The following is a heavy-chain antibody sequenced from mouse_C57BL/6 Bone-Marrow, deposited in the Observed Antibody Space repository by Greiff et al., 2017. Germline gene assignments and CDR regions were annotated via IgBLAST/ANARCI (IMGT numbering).Heavy chain of an antibody. D-gene: IGHD2-1*01. V-gene: IGHV1-9*01. Sequence: VQLVESGAELMKPGASVKLSCKATGYTFTGYWIEWVKQRPGHGLEWIGEILPGSGSTNYNEKFKGKATFTADTSSNTAYMQLSILTTEDSASYYVETIYYGKGDYWGQGTTLTVSS. CDR3: ETIYYGKGDY. CDR2: ILPGSGST. CDR1: GYTFTGYW. J-gene: IGHJ2*01.